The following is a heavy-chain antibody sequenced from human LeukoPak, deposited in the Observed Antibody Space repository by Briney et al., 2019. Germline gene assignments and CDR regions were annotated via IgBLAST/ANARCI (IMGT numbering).Heavy chain of an antibody. J-gene: IGHJ6*02. Sequence: GQSLNFSCKGSGYSFTSYWIVWVRQMPGKGLEWMGIIYPGDSHTRYSPSFQGQVTISADKPISTAYLQWSSLQASDTATYYCARPRTGGDYYYGMDVWGQGTTVSVSS. CDR3: ARPRTGGDYYYGMDV. CDR1: GYSFTSYW. D-gene: IGHD1-1*01. V-gene: IGHV5-51*01. CDR2: IYPGDSHT.